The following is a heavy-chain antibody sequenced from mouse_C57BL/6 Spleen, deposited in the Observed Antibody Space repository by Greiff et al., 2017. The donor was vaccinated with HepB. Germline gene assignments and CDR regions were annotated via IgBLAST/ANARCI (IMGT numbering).Heavy chain of an antibody. CDR1: GYTFTDYE. D-gene: IGHD1-1*01. J-gene: IGHJ1*03. V-gene: IGHV1-15*01. Sequence: QVQLKQSGAELVRPGASVTLSCKASGYTFTDYEMHWVKQTPVHGLEWIGAIDPETGGTACNQKFKGKAILTADKSSSTAYMELRSLTSEDSAVYYCTITTVDVWGTGTTVTVSS. CDR2: IDPETGGT. CDR3: TITTVDV.